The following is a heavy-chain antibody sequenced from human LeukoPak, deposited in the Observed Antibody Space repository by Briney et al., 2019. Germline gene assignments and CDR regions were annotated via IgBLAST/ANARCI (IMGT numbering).Heavy chain of an antibody. J-gene: IGHJ4*02. V-gene: IGHV3-23*01. Sequence: GGSLRLSCAASGFTFSSYWMAWARQAPGKGLEWVSAISGSGGSTYYADSVKGRFTISRDNSKDTLYLQMNSLRAEDTAVYYCAKDRGYNYVQAIDYWGQGTLVTVST. CDR2: ISGSGGST. CDR3: AKDRGYNYVQAIDY. D-gene: IGHD5-18*01. CDR1: GFTFSSYW.